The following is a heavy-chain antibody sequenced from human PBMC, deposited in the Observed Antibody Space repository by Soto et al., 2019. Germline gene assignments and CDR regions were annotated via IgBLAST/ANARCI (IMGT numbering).Heavy chain of an antibody. CDR1: GGSISSYY. D-gene: IGHD3-22*01. V-gene: IGHV4-59*01. J-gene: IGHJ5*02. CDR3: ARDRVGDYYDSSGYFSGDLKNWFDP. CDR2: IYYSGST. Sequence: SETLSLTCTVSGGSISSYYWSWIRQPPGKGLEWIGYIYYSGSTNYNPSLKSRVTISVDTPKNQFSLKLSSVTAADTAVYYCARDRVGDYYDSSGYFSGDLKNWFDPWGQGTLVTVSS.